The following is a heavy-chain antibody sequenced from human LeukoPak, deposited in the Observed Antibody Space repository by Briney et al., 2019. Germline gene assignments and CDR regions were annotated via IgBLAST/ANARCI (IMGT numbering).Heavy chain of an antibody. Sequence: ASVKVSCKASGYTFTSYDINWVRQATGQGLEWMGWINPNSGNTGYVQKFQGRVTITRNTAISTVYMELSSLRSEDTAVYYCARGHLQAPVYSTSWYRASNWFDHWGQGTLVTVSS. CDR1: GYTFTSYD. V-gene: IGHV1-8*03. CDR3: ARGHLQAPVYSTSWYRASNWFDH. J-gene: IGHJ5*02. CDR2: INPNSGNT. D-gene: IGHD6-13*01.